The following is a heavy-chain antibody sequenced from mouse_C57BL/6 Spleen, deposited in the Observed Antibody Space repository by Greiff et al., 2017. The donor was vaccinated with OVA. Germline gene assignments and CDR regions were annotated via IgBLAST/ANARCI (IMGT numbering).Heavy chain of an antibody. D-gene: IGHD3-2*02. CDR3: AREGGGYGWFAY. CDR2: IKYDGSEK. V-gene: IGHV5-21*01. CDR1: SGFTLSGYW. J-gene: IGHJ3*01. Sequence: EVMLVESGGSLIEHEGYIQLFCQASGFTLSGYWMHWICQAPGKGPEWLANIKYDGSEKYYAVSMKGCFAISRDLPKNFLYMEMSNVRNEVSAMYFWAREGGGYGWFAYWGQGTLVTVSA.